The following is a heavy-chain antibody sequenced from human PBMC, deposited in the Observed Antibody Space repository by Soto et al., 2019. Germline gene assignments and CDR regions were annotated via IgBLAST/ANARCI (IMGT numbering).Heavy chain of an antibody. CDR2: TRNKANSYTT. CDR3: ARLSRYYFDY. J-gene: IGHJ4*02. CDR1: GFTFSDHY. V-gene: IGHV3-72*01. Sequence: EVQLVESGGGLVQPGGSLRLSCAASGFTFSDHYMDWVRQAPGKGLEWVGRTRNKANSYTTEYAASVKGRFTISRDDSKNSLYLQMNSLKTEDTAVYYCARLSRYYFDYWGQGTLVTVSS.